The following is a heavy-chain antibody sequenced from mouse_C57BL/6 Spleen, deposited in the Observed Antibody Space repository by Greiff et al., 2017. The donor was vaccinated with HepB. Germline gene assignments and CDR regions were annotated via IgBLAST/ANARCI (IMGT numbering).Heavy chain of an antibody. V-gene: IGHV3-6*01. Sequence: EVKLMESGPGLVKPSQSLSLTCSVTGYSITSGYYWNWIRQFPGNKLEWMGYISYDGSNNYNPSLKNRISITRDTSKNQFFLKLNSVTTEDTATYYCASRSRSYYFDYWGQGTTLTVSS. J-gene: IGHJ2*01. CDR2: ISYDGSN. CDR1: GYSITSGYY. CDR3: ASRSRSYYFDY.